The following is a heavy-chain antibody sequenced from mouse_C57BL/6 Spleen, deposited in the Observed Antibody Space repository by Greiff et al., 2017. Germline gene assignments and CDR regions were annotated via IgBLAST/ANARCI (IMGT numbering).Heavy chain of an antibody. CDR3: ARDGYFDF. J-gene: IGHJ1*03. Sequence: EVKLVESGGGLVKPGGSLKLSCAASGFTFSSYAMSWVRQTPEKRLEWVATISDGGSYTYYPDNVKGRFTISRDNAKNNLYLQMSHLKSEDTAMYYCARDGYFDFWGIGTTVTVSS. V-gene: IGHV5-4*01. CDR1: GFTFSSYA. CDR2: ISDGGSYT.